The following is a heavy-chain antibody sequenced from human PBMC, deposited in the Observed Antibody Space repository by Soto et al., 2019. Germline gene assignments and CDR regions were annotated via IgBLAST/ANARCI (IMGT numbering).Heavy chain of an antibody. CDR1: GGSISSGGYY. D-gene: IGHD4-4*01. Sequence: QVQLQESGPGLVKPSQTLSLTCTVSGGSISSGGYYWSWIRQHPGKGLEWIGYIYYSGSTYYNPSRKRRVTISVDTSKNQFSLKLSSVTAADTAVYYCARDRHSRYYYGMDVWGQGTTVTVSS. CDR3: ARDRHSRYYYGMDV. CDR2: IYYSGST. V-gene: IGHV4-31*03. J-gene: IGHJ6*02.